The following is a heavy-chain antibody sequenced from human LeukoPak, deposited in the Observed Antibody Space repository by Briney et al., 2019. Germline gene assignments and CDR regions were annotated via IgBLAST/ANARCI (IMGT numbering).Heavy chain of an antibody. J-gene: IGHJ5*02. D-gene: IGHD3-22*01. V-gene: IGHV4-39*01. Sequence: PSETLSLTCTVSGGSISSSSYYWGWIRQPPGKGLEWIGSIYYSGSTYYNPSLKSRVTISVDTSKNQFSLKLSSVTAADTAVYYCVGSSGYYLSRNTRFDPWGQGTLVTVSS. CDR2: IYYSGST. CDR1: GGSISSSSYY. CDR3: VGSSGYYLSRNTRFDP.